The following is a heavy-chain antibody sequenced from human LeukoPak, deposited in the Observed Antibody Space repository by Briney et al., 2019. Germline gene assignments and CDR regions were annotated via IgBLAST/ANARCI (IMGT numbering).Heavy chain of an antibody. Sequence: QPGGSLRLSCAASGFTFSSYAMSWVRQAPGKGLEWVSAISGSGGSTYYADSVKGRFTISRDNSKNTLYLQMNSLRAEDTAVYYCAKAWVTDPHGVKFTEWLAQNWYFDLWGRGTLVTVSS. CDR1: GFTFSSYA. CDR3: AKAWVTDPHGVKFTEWLAQNWYFDL. J-gene: IGHJ2*01. CDR2: ISGSGGST. D-gene: IGHD3-3*01. V-gene: IGHV3-23*01.